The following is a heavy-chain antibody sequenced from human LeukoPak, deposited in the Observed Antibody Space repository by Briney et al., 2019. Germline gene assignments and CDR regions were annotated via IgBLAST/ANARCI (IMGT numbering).Heavy chain of an antibody. Sequence: GGSLRLSCVASGFTFDDYAMQWVRQAPGKGLEWLSGISWNSGAIGYADSVKGRVTISRDNAKNSLYLQINSLRAEDTALYYCARALYGSGSYSDYWGQGTLVTVSS. CDR3: ARALYGSGSYSDY. CDR2: ISWNSGAI. D-gene: IGHD3-10*01. CDR1: GFTFDDYA. J-gene: IGHJ4*02. V-gene: IGHV3-9*01.